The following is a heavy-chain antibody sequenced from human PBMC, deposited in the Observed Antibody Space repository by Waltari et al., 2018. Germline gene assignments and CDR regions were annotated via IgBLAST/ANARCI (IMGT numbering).Heavy chain of an antibody. D-gene: IGHD6-13*01. Sequence: EVQLVESGGGLVQPGDSLRLSCAASGFSFSTLWMSWVRQAPGKGLEGGDNIKRDGIEQYYLDSVKGRFTVSRDNAKSSLYLQMNSLRAEDTAIYYCVRGGLTSSWYWIFWGQGTPVTVSS. CDR3: VRGGLTSSWYWIF. V-gene: IGHV3-7*01. CDR2: IKRDGIEQ. CDR1: GFSFSTLW. J-gene: IGHJ4*02.